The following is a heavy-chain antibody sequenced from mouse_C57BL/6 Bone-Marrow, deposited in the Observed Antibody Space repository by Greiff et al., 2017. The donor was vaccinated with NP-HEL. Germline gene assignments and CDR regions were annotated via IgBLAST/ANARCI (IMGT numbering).Heavy chain of an antibody. CDR3: ARGFPAWFAY. J-gene: IGHJ3*01. Sequence: VQLQQPGAALVRPGTSVKLSCKASGYTFTSYWMHWVKQRPGQGLEWIGVIDPSDSYTNYNQKFKGKATLTVDTSSSTAYMQLSSLTSEDSAVYYCARGFPAWFAYWGQGTLVTVSA. CDR2: IDPSDSYT. CDR1: GYTFTSYW. V-gene: IGHV1-59*01.